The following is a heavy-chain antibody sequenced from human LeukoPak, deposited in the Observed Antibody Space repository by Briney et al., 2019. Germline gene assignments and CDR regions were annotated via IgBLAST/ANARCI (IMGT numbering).Heavy chain of an antibody. CDR1: GFTFSSYW. CDR2: VNSDGSST. D-gene: IGHD3-9*01. V-gene: IGHV3-74*01. CDR3: ARTYFAAFDY. Sequence: GGSLRLSCAASGFTFSSYWMHWVRHAPGKGLVWVSRVNSDGSSTSYADSVKGRFTISRDNAKNTLYLRMNSLRAEDTAVYYCARTYFAAFDYWGQGTLVTVSS. J-gene: IGHJ4*02.